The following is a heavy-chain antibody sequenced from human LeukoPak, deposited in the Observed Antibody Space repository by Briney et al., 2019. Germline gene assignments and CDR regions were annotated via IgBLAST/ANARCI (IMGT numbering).Heavy chain of an antibody. V-gene: IGHV3-74*01. D-gene: IGHD3-22*01. CDR2: INSDGTST. Sequence: GGSLRLSCAASGFTFSSYRMHWVRQAPGKGLVWVSRINSDGTSTSYADSVKGRLTLSRDNAKNTLYLQMSSLRAEHTAVYYCARESRDSSGSDLAYWGQGTLVTVSS. CDR3: ARESRDSSGSDLAY. J-gene: IGHJ4*02. CDR1: GFTFSSYR.